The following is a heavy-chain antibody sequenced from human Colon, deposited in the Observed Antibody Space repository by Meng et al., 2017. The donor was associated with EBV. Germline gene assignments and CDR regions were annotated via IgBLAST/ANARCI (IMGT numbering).Heavy chain of an antibody. CDR3: ARVSGRSFDP. D-gene: IGHD3-10*01. Sequence: QGQLQESGPGFVKPSGTLSLTCTVSGDSVATGRYYWSWIRQPPGKGLEWIAYIYYIGGTNYNPSLKSRLTISLDTSKNQFSLSLRSVTAADTAVYYCARVSGRSFDPWGQGTLVTVSS. V-gene: IGHV4-61*01. J-gene: IGHJ5*02. CDR2: IYYIGGT. CDR1: GDSVATGRYY.